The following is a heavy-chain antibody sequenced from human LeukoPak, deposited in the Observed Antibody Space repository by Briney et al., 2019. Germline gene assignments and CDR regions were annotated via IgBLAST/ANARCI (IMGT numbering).Heavy chain of an antibody. CDR2: ISAYNGNT. J-gene: IGHJ4*02. D-gene: IGHD1-26*01. Sequence: ASVKVSCKASGYTFTSYGISWVQQAPGQGLEWMGWISAYNGNTNYAQKLQGRVTMTTDTSTSTAYVELRSLRSDDTAVYYCARAPVSGSYPPNFDYWGQGTLVTVSS. CDR3: ARAPVSGSYPPNFDY. CDR1: GYTFTSYG. V-gene: IGHV1-18*01.